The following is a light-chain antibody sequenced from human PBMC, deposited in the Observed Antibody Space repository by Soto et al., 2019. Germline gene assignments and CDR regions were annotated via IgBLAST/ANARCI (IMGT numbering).Light chain of an antibody. CDR2: GAS. CDR3: QQYGSSST. V-gene: IGKV3-20*01. CDR1: QSVGSNY. J-gene: IGKJ5*01. Sequence: EIVLTQSPGTLSLSAGERATLSCRASQSVGSNYLAWYRQKPGQAPRLLIYGASSRATGIPDRLSGSGSGTDFTLTISRLEPEDFAVYYCQQYGSSSTFGQGTRLEIK.